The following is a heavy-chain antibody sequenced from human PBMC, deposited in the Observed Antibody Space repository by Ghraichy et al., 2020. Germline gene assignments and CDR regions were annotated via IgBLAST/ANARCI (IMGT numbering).Heavy chain of an antibody. Sequence: GGSLRLSCAASGFTFRSYGMHWVRQAPGKGLEWVAVMWSDGNRKYYADSVKGRFTVSRDTSKNTLSLQMDSLRAEDTAVYYCARDDDTSSRYSTFHYWGQGTLVTV. V-gene: IGHV3-33*01. CDR3: ARDDDTSSRYSTFHY. J-gene: IGHJ4*02. CDR1: GFTFRSYG. D-gene: IGHD3-22*01. CDR2: MWSDGNRK.